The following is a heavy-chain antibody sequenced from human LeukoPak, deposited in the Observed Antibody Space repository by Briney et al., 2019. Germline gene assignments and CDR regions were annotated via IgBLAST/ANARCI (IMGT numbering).Heavy chain of an antibody. CDR1: GYTFTGYY. V-gene: IGHV1-2*02. D-gene: IGHD6-19*01. CDR2: INPNTGAT. J-gene: IGHJ4*02. Sequence: GASVKVSCKPSGYTFTGYYLHWVRQAPGQGLEWMGWINPNTGATIYAEKFQRRVTMTRDTSIDTAYMEMRSLRSDDTAVYYCARDRVGSGWPRPWYFEFWGQGTLITVSS. CDR3: ARDRVGSGWPRPWYFEF.